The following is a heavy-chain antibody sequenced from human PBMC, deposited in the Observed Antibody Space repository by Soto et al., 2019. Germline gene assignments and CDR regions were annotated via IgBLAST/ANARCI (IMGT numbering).Heavy chain of an antibody. V-gene: IGHV3-30-3*01. CDR2: ISYDGIIK. CDR1: GFTFSSSP. J-gene: IGHJ4*02. Sequence: QVQLVESGGGVVQPGRSLRLSCEASGFTFSSSPMHWVRQAPGKGLEWVAVISYDGIIKVYADSEQGRFTISRDISKNTLYLQMNSLRTEDTAVYYCVRDKIRGPPDYCDDWGQGTLVTVSS. CDR3: VRDKIRGPPDYCDD.